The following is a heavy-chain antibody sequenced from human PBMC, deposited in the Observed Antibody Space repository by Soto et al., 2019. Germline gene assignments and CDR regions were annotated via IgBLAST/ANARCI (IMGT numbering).Heavy chain of an antibody. CDR1: GYRFTSYG. CDR3: ARGGATRTGGYSSGWYDYYYYYYGMDV. CDR2: CSAYDYNT. V-gene: IGHV1-18*01. D-gene: IGHD6-19*01. J-gene: IGHJ6*02. Sequence: ASVKVSCKASGYRFTSYGINWVRQAPGQRLEWLGLCSAYDYNTKYAQTLPGRDTMSTDTSTNTAYMELRSLRSDDTAMYYCARGGATRTGGYSSGWYDYYYYYYGMDVWGQGTTVTVSS.